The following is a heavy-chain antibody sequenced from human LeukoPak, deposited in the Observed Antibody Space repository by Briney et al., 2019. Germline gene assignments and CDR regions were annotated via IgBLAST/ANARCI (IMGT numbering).Heavy chain of an antibody. V-gene: IGHV3-43D*03. CDR1: GFTFDDYA. CDR2: ISWDGGRT. D-gene: IGHD3-16*01. J-gene: IGHJ6*03. Sequence: GRSLRLSCAASGFTFDDYAMHWVRHAPGKGLQWVSLISWDGGRTYYADSVKGRFTISRDNSKNSLYLQMNSLRPEDTALYYCAKDMGGRTRAGDYYYMDVWGKGTTVTVSS. CDR3: AKDMGGRTRAGDYYYMDV.